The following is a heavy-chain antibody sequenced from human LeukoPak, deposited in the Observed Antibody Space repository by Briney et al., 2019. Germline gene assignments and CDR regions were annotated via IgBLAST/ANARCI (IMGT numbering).Heavy chain of an antibody. CDR1: GYTFTGYY. Sequence: GASVKVSCKASGYTFTGYYMHWVRQAPGQGLEWMGIIYPGDSDTRYSPSFQGQVTISADKSISTAYLQWSSLKASDTAMYYCARHLHTGTLGFDSDAFDIWGQGTMVTVSS. J-gene: IGHJ3*02. D-gene: IGHD1-7*01. CDR3: ARHLHTGTLGFDSDAFDI. V-gene: IGHV5-51*01. CDR2: IYPGDSDT.